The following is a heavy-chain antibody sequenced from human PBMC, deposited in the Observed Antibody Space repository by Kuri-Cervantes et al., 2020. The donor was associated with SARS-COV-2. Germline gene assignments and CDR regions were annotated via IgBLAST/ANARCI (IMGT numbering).Heavy chain of an antibody. CDR1: GYTFTDYY. J-gene: IGHJ4*02. CDR2: INPDGGT. V-gene: IGHV1-2*02. D-gene: IGHD5-18*01. Sequence: ASVKVSCKTSGYTFTDYYMHWVRQAPGQGPEWMGWINPDGGTNSAQKFQGRVTMTRDTSTSTVHMELRRLRFDDTAVYYCATNRRMSGYSFGFDLWGQGTLVTVSS. CDR3: ATNRRMSGYSFGFDL.